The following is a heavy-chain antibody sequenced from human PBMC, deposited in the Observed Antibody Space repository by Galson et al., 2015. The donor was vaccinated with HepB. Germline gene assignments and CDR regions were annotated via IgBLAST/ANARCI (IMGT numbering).Heavy chain of an antibody. D-gene: IGHD1-26*01. CDR2: FDPEDGET. CDR3: ATGAISSGSYFTNAFDI. Sequence: SVKVSCKVSGYTLTELSMHWVRQAPGKGLEWMGGFDPEDGETIYAQKFQGRVTMTEDTSTDTAYMELSSLRSEDTAVYYCATGAISSGSYFTNAFDIWGQGTMVTVSS. V-gene: IGHV1-24*01. CDR1: GYTLTELS. J-gene: IGHJ3*02.